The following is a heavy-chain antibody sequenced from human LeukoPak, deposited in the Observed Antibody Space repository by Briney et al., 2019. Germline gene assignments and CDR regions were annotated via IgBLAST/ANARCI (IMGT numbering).Heavy chain of an antibody. Sequence: PSETLSLTCTVSGGSISSYYWSWIRQPAGKGLEWIGRIYTSGSTNHNPSLKSRVTMSVDTSKNQFSLKLSSVTAADTAVYYCARAPALVFGVVIYYFDYWGQGTLVTVSS. CDR1: GGSISSYY. D-gene: IGHD3-3*01. J-gene: IGHJ4*02. CDR3: ARAPALVFGVVIYYFDY. V-gene: IGHV4-4*07. CDR2: IYTSGST.